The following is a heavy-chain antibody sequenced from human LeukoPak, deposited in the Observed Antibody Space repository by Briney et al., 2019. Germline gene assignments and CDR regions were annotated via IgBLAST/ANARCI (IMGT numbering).Heavy chain of an antibody. V-gene: IGHV3-74*01. D-gene: IGHD1-26*01. CDR2: ISSDGTYT. J-gene: IGHJ4*02. Sequence: PGGSLRLSCAASGFTFSSHLMHWVRQAPGKGLVWVSRISSDGTYTNYADSVRSRFTISRDNAKDTLYLQMNSLRAEDTAVYYCARGPGSSGGYYVGVFWGQGTLVTVSS. CDR1: GFTFSSHL. CDR3: ARGPGSSGGYYVGVF.